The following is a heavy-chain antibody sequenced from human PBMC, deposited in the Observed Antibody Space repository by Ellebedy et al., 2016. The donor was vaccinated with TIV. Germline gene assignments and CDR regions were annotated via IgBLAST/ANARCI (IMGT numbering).Heavy chain of an antibody. D-gene: IGHD3-10*01. Sequence: LRLXXSVSGASITSGGYYWSWIHQHPGKGLEWIGHNYKGGDTYYNPSLKSRVVISMDTSKNQFSLKVISVTAADTAVYYCARGDGSGSYYRWGQGTLVTVSS. V-gene: IGHV4-31*03. J-gene: IGHJ4*02. CDR2: NYKGGDT. CDR3: ARGDGSGSYYR. CDR1: GASITSGGYY.